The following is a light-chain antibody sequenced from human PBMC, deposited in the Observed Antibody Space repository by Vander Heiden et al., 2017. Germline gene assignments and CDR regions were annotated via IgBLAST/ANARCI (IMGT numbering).Light chain of an antibody. Sequence: DIQSTQSSSSLSASVGDIVTITCRASQDISNYFAWFQQKPGQAPKPLIYAASSLQSGVPSMFSGSGSGADFTLTISSLQPEDFATYYCQHKNSSPIPFGQGTQVDIK. CDR2: AAS. CDR1: QDISNY. J-gene: IGKJ2*01. V-gene: IGKV1-16*01. CDR3: QHKNSSPIP.